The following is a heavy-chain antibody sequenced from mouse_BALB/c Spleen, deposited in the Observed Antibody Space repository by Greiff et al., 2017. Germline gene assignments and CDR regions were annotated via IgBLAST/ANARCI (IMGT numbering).Heavy chain of an antibody. D-gene: IGHD2-14*01. CDR3: AYYRYGGGAMDY. V-gene: IGHV14-3*02. CDR1: GFNIKDTY. Sequence: VQLQQSGAELVKPGASVKLSCTASGFNIKDTYMHWVKQRPEQGLEWIGRIDPANGNTKYDPKFQGKATITADTSSNTAYLQLSSLTSEDTAVYYCAYYRYGGGAMDYWCQGTSVTVSS. J-gene: IGHJ4*01. CDR2: IDPANGNT.